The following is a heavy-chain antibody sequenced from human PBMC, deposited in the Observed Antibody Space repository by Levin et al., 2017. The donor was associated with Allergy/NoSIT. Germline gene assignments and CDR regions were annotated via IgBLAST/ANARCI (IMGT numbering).Heavy chain of an antibody. V-gene: IGHV3-23*01. CDR3: AKMLKKDIVVVPAALDAFDI. CDR2: ISGSGGST. CDR1: GFTFSSYA. D-gene: IGHD2-2*01. J-gene: IGHJ3*02. Sequence: GGSLRLSCAASGFTFSSYAMSWVRQAPGKGLEWVSGISGSGGSTYYADSVKGRFTISRDNSKNTLYLQMNSLRAEDTAVYYCAKMLKKDIVVVPAALDAFDIWGQGTMVTVSS.